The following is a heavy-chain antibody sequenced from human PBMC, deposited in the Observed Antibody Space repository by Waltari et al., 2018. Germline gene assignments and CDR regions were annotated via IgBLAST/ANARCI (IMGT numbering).Heavy chain of an antibody. CDR3: AKADFGNPYWFFDL. CDR2: ITADGRIR. CDR1: GFMFSIYP. Sequence: EGQLLESGGGLVQTGGSLRLSCAASGFMFSIYPMTWVRQAPGKGMEWVPNITADGRIRKYADSVKGRFTISRDNSKNILDLQMNTLRAEDTAVYFCAKADFGNPYWFFDLWGRGTLLTVSS. V-gene: IGHV3-23*01. J-gene: IGHJ2*01. D-gene: IGHD3-10*01.